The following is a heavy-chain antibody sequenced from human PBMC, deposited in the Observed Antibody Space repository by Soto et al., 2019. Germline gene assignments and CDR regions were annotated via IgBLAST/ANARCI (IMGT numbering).Heavy chain of an antibody. CDR3: ARHDVLRFLEWAHPNWFDP. CDR1: GGSISSSSYY. CDR2: IYYSGST. Sequence: PSETLSLTCTVSGGSISSSSYYWGWIRQPPGKGLEWIGSIYYSGSTYYNPSLKSRVTISVDTSKNQFSLKLSSVTAADTAVHYCARHDVLRFLEWAHPNWFDPWGQGTLVTVSS. D-gene: IGHD3-3*01. V-gene: IGHV4-39*01. J-gene: IGHJ5*02.